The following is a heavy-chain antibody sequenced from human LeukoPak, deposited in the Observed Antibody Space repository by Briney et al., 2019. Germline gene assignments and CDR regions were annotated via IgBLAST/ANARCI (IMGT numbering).Heavy chain of an antibody. Sequence: GASVKVSCKASGYTFTSYGISWVRQAPGQGLEWMGWISAYNGNTNYAQKLQGGVTMTTDTSTSTAYMELRSLRSDDTAVYYCARDPRPYCSSTSCHDHFDYWGQGTLVTVSS. D-gene: IGHD2-2*01. J-gene: IGHJ4*02. CDR2: ISAYNGNT. V-gene: IGHV1-18*01. CDR1: GYTFTSYG. CDR3: ARDPRPYCSSTSCHDHFDY.